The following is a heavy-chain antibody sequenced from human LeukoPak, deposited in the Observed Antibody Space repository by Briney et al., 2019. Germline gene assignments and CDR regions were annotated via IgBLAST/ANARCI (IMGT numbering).Heavy chain of an antibody. CDR3: ARDSEGSAGIYFDY. Sequence: SETLSLTCTVSGGSISSYYWSRIRQPPGKGLEWIGYIYYSGSTNYNPSLKSRVTISVDTSKNQFSLKLSSVTAADTAVYYCARDSEGSAGIYFDYWGQGTLVTVSS. J-gene: IGHJ4*02. CDR1: GGSISSYY. V-gene: IGHV4-59*01. D-gene: IGHD2-15*01. CDR2: IYYSGST.